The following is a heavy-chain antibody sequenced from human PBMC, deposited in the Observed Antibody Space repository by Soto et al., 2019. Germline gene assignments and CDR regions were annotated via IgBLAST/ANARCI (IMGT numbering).Heavy chain of an antibody. V-gene: IGHV3-7*01. J-gene: IGHJ4*02. D-gene: IGHD2-15*01. CDR2: INQGGSEK. CDR3: AIMGYCTDGSCYGLAVGFDC. Sequence: ELQVVESGGGLVQPGGSLRLSCAASGFPFSTYWMSWVRQAPGKGLEWVANINQGGSEKYYVDSVKGRFTISRDDGKNLLYLQMNSLRAEHTAVYYCAIMGYCTDGSCYGLAVGFDCWRWGPLVTVSS. CDR1: GFPFSTYW.